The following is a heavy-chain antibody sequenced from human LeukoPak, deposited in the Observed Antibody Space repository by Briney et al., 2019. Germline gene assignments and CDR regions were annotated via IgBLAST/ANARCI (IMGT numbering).Heavy chain of an antibody. CDR1: GYTFTGCY. J-gene: IGHJ5*02. Sequence: GASVKVSRTASGYTFTGCYMHWVRPAPGQGLEWMGWINPNSGGTNYAQKFQGRVTMTRDTSISTAYIELSRLRSDDTAVYYCARAFYCSSTSCARFDPWGQGTLVTVSS. D-gene: IGHD2-2*01. V-gene: IGHV1-2*02. CDR2: INPNSGGT. CDR3: ARAFYCSSTSCARFDP.